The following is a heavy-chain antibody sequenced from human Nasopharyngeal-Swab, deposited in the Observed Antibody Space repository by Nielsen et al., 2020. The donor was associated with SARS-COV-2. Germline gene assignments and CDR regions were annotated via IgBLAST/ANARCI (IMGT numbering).Heavy chain of an antibody. Sequence: GESLKISCVVSGFTFSTYAMSWVRKAPGKGLDWVSAISGSGGSAYYADSVKGRFTISRDNAKNSLYLQMNSLRVDDTAVYYCARDPGWLQFDYWGQGTLVTVSS. J-gene: IGHJ4*02. D-gene: IGHD5-24*01. CDR1: GFTFSTYA. CDR2: ISGSGGSA. V-gene: IGHV3-23*01. CDR3: ARDPGWLQFDY.